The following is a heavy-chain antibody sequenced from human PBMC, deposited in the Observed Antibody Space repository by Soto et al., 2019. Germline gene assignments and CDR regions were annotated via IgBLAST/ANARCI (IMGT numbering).Heavy chain of an antibody. CDR2: INHSGST. D-gene: IGHD4-17*01. V-gene: IGHV4-34*01. CDR1: GGSFSGYY. Sequence: SETLSLTCAVYGGSFSGYYWSWIRQRPGKGREWIGEINHSGSTNYNPSLKSRVTISVDTSKNQFSLKLSSVTAADTAVYYCARGEPSYADHARDSCGFYANCYYYGMDVWGKGTTVTVSS. J-gene: IGHJ6*04. CDR3: ARGEPSYADHARDSCGFYANCYYYGMDV.